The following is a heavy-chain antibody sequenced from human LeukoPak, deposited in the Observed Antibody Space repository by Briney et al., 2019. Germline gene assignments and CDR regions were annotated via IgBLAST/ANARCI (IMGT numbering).Heavy chain of an antibody. Sequence: PGGSLRLSCAASGFTLRSEWMSWLRQTPEKGLEWVANIKPDGSATAYVDSVKGRFTISRDNSKNTLYLQMNSLRAEDTAVYYCAKGGYGPLGHFDYWGQGTLVTVSS. V-gene: IGHV3-7*01. CDR2: IKPDGSAT. D-gene: IGHD5-18*01. J-gene: IGHJ4*02. CDR1: GFTLRSEW. CDR3: AKGGYGPLGHFDY.